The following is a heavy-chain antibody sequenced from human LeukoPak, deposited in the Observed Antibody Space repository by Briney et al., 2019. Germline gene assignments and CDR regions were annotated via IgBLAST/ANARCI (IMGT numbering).Heavy chain of an antibody. Sequence: GESLKISCNASGYSFTSYWIGWVRQMPGKGLEWMGIIYPGDSDTRYSPSFQGQVTISADKSISTAYLQWSSLKASDTAMYYCARRIGYCSGGSCPYYFDYWGQGTLVTVSS. CDR2: IYPGDSDT. CDR1: GYSFTSYW. J-gene: IGHJ4*02. D-gene: IGHD2-15*01. V-gene: IGHV5-51*01. CDR3: ARRIGYCSGGSCPYYFDY.